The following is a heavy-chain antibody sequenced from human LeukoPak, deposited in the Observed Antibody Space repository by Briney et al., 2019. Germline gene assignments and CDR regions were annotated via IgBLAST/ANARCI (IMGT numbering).Heavy chain of an antibody. CDR1: GFTFRRSA. D-gene: IGHD6-19*01. J-gene: IGHJ4*02. CDR3: ARGLGLAVASSWGGLDY. Sequence: PGGSLRLSCTASGFTFRRSAMHWVRQAPGKGLEWVAVISYDGVNTYYADSVKGRFTISRDNSKNTVFLQMSSLRHEDTAVYFCARGLGLAVASSWGGLDYWGQGTLVTVSS. CDR2: ISYDGVNT. V-gene: IGHV3-30*04.